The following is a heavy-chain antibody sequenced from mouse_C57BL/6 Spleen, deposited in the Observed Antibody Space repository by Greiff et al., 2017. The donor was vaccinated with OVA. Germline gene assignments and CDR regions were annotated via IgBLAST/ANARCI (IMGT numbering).Heavy chain of an antibody. D-gene: IGHD1-1*01. Sequence: VQLQQSGPGLVAPSQSLSITCTVSGFSLTSYGVSWVRQPPGKGLEWLGVIWGDGSTNYHSALISRLSISKDNSKSQVFLKLNSLQTDDTATYYCAKEGHYYGSSYVYTWFAYWGQGTLVTVSA. CDR1: GFSLTSYG. J-gene: IGHJ3*01. CDR3: AKEGHYYGSSYVYTWFAY. V-gene: IGHV2-3*01. CDR2: IWGDGST.